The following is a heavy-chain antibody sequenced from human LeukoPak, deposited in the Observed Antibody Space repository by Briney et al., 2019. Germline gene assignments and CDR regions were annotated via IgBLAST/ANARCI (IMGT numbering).Heavy chain of an antibody. J-gene: IGHJ4*02. Sequence: ASVKVSCKASGYTFTGYYMHWVRQAPGQGLEWMGWINPNSGDTDYAQKFQGRVTMTRATSISTTHMEVTGLRSDDAAVYYCARWDGYSSSPDYWGQGTLVTVSS. V-gene: IGHV1-2*02. CDR1: GYTFTGYY. CDR2: INPNSGDT. D-gene: IGHD6-13*01. CDR3: ARWDGYSSSPDY.